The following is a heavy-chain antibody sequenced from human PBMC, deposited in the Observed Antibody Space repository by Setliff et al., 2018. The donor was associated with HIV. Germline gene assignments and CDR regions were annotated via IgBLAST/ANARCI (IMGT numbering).Heavy chain of an antibody. CDR2: ILYGGTT. CDR3: ARPTTGLGGGAAFDI. J-gene: IGHJ3*02. Sequence: SETLSLTCAVSGGSVDSRDYYWGWIRQPPGKGLEWIGHILYGGTTYYTPSLKSRVSISVDTSRNQFSLRLNSVTAADTAVYYCARPTTGLGGGAAFDIWGQGTMVTVSS. CDR1: GGSVDSRDYY. V-gene: IGHV4-39*01. D-gene: IGHD2-8*01.